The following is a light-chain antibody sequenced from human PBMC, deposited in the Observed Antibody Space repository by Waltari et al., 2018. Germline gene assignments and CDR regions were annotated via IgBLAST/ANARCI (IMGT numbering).Light chain of an antibody. Sequence: QSVLSQPPSASGTPGQRVTISCSGSNYNIGNNFVSCYHQLPGTAPKHLIYRNNQRPSGVPDRFSGSKSGTSASLAISGLRSEDEADYYCASWDGSLGGVIFGGGTKLTVL. CDR1: NYNIGNNF. J-gene: IGLJ2*01. CDR3: ASWDGSLGGVI. V-gene: IGLV1-47*01. CDR2: RNN.